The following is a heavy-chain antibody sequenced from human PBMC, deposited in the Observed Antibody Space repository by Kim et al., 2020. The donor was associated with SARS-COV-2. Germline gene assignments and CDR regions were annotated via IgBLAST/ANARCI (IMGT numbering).Heavy chain of an antibody. CDR3: ARDNPDIAAGDY. D-gene: IGHD6-6*01. CDR2: IYYSGST. Sequence: SETLSLTCTVSGGSISSGGYYWSWIRQHPGKGLEWIGYIYYSGSTYYNPSLKSRVTISVDTSKNQFSLKLSSVTAADTAVYYCARDNPDIAAGDYWGQGTLVTVSS. J-gene: IGHJ4*02. V-gene: IGHV4-31*03. CDR1: GGSISSGGYY.